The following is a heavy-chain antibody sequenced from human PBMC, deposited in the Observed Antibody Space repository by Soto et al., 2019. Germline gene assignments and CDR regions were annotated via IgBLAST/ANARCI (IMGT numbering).Heavy chain of an antibody. Sequence: QVQLVQSGAEVKKPGSSVKVSCKASGGTFSSYTISWVRQAPGQGLEWMGRIIPILGIANYAQKFQGRVTITAEKSTSTAYMELSSLRSEDTAVYYCARLRIVDTAMVVGVGIPFGMDVWGQGTTVTVSS. CDR2: IIPILGIA. CDR3: ARLRIVDTAMVVGVGIPFGMDV. D-gene: IGHD5-18*01. J-gene: IGHJ6*02. CDR1: GGTFSSYT. V-gene: IGHV1-69*02.